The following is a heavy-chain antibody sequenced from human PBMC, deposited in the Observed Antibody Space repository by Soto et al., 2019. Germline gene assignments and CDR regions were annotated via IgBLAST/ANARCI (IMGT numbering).Heavy chain of an antibody. V-gene: IGHV1-8*01. J-gene: IGHJ4*02. CDR3: ARVSILTGYYSGRALGY. CDR1: GYTFTSYD. D-gene: IGHD3-9*01. CDR2: MNPNSGNT. Sequence: ASVKVSCKASGYTFTSYDINWVRQATGQGLEWMGWMNPNSGNTGYAQKFQGRVTMTRNTSISTAYMELSSLRSEDTAVYYCARVSILTGYYSGRALGYWGQGTLVTVSS.